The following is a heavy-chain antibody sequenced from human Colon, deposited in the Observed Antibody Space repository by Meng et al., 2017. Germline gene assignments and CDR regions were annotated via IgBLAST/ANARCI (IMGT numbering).Heavy chain of an antibody. D-gene: IGHD3-10*01. V-gene: IGHV1-3*01. CDR1: GYTFTNYY. CDR2: INAGNGDT. Sequence: QVQLVQSGAEVKKPGASVKVSCKASGYTFTNYYLHWVRQAPGQGLEWMGWINAGNGDTEYSQNFQGRVTLTRDTSASTAYMELTSLRSEDTAVYYCAREFGGLRSFEYWGRGTLVTVSS. CDR3: AREFGGLRSFEY. J-gene: IGHJ4*02.